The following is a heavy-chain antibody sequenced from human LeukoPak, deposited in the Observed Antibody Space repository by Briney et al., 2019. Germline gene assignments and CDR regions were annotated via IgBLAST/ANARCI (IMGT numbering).Heavy chain of an antibody. CDR2: IYPGDSDT. V-gene: IGHV5-51*01. CDR1: GYSFTSYW. CDR3: ARSATISSINWFDP. D-gene: IGHD2-15*01. Sequence: GESLKIPCKGSGYSFTSYWIGWVRQMPGKGLEWMGIIYPGDSDTRYSPSFQGQVTVSADKSISTAYLQWSSLKASDTAMYYCARSATISSINWFDPWGQGTLVTVSS. J-gene: IGHJ5*02.